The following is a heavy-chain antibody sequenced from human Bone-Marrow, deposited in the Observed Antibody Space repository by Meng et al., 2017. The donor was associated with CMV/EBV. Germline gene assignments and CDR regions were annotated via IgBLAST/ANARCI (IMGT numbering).Heavy chain of an antibody. CDR1: GYTFTSYG. J-gene: IGHJ4*02. D-gene: IGHD3-3*01. Sequence: ASVKVSCKASGYTFTSYGISWVRQAPGQGLEWMGWISAYNGNTNYAQKLQGRVTMTTDTSTSTAYMELRSLRSDDTAGYYCARDSRFLEWLLIDYWGQGTLVTVSS. V-gene: IGHV1-18*01. CDR3: ARDSRFLEWLLIDY. CDR2: ISAYNGNT.